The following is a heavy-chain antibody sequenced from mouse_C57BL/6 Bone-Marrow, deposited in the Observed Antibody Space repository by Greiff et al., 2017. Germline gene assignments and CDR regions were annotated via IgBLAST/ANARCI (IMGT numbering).Heavy chain of an antibody. D-gene: IGHD2-13*01. CDR1: GFSLTSYG. CDR2: IWGDGST. V-gene: IGHV2-3*01. J-gene: IGHJ4*01. CDR3: AKGRVTTYDYAMAY. Sequence: VQLQESGPGLVAPSQSLSITCTVSGFSLTSYGVSWVRQPPGKGLEWLGVIWGDGSTNYHSALISRLSISKNNSKSQGFLKLNSLQTDDTATYYCAKGRVTTYDYAMAYWGQGTSVTVSA.